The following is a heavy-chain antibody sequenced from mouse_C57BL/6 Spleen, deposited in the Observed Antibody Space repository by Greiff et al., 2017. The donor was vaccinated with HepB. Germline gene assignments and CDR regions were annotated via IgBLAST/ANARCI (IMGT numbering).Heavy chain of an antibody. CDR2: INPGSGGT. CDR1: GYAFTNYL. CDR3: ARGTTVVATGNYFDY. Sequence: QVQLKQSGAELVRPGTSVKVSCKASGYAFTNYLIEWVKQRPGQGLEWIGVINPGSGGTNYNEKFKGKATLTADKSSSTAYMQLSSLTSEDSAVYFCARGTTVVATGNYFDYWGQGTTLTVSS. D-gene: IGHD1-1*01. J-gene: IGHJ2*01. V-gene: IGHV1-54*01.